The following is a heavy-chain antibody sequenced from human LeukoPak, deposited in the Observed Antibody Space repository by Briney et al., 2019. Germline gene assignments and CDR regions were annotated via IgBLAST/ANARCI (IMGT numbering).Heavy chain of an antibody. Sequence: PSETLSLTCVVSGGSISSDGYSWSWIRQPPGKGLEWIGCIYHSASTYYNPSLKSRVSISVDRSKNQLSLKLSSVTAADTTVYYCARDWGTFRPGEGSAFDIWGQGTMVTVSS. V-gene: IGHV4-30-2*01. J-gene: IGHJ3*02. CDR1: GGSISSDGYS. D-gene: IGHD3-16*01. CDR2: IYHSAST. CDR3: ARDWGTFRPGEGSAFDI.